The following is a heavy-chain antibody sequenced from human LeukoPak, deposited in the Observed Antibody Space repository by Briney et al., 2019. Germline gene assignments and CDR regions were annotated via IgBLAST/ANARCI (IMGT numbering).Heavy chain of an antibody. CDR2: IKQDGSEK. D-gene: IGHD2-15*01. V-gene: IGHV3-7*01. J-gene: IGHJ4*02. Sequence: PGGSLRLSCTASGFTFGNYWMHWVRQGPGKGLVWVANIKQDGSEKYYVDSVKGRFTISRDNAKNSLYLQMNSLRAEDTAVYYCARERIVPYYFDYWGQGTLVTVSS. CDR3: ARERIVPYYFDY. CDR1: GFTFGNYW.